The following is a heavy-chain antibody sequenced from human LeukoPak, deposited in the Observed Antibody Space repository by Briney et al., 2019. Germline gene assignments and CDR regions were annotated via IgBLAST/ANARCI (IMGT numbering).Heavy chain of an antibody. CDR3: ARDPIQYYYDSSGYYDY. CDR2: IYYSGST. Sequence: SETLSLTCTVSGGSISSSSYYWGWIRQPPGKGLEWIGSIYYSGSTYYNPSLKSRVTISVDTSKNQFSLKLSSVTAADTAVYYCARDPIQYYYDSSGYYDYWGQGTLVTVSS. J-gene: IGHJ4*02. CDR1: GGSISSSSYY. V-gene: IGHV4-39*07. D-gene: IGHD3-22*01.